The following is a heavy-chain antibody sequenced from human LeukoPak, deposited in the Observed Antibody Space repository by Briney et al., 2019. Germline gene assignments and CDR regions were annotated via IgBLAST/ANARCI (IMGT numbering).Heavy chain of an antibody. CDR1: GDSISTSKSY. V-gene: IGHV4-39*07. D-gene: IGHD3-16*01. Sequence: PSETLSLTCTVSGDSISTSKSYWGWIRQPPLKGLEWIGSIYYTGNTYYNASLKSRVTISVDTSKNQFSLKLSSVTAADTAVYYCARLLNTWNFDYWGQGTLVTVSS. CDR2: IYYTGNT. J-gene: IGHJ4*02. CDR3: ARLLNTWNFDY.